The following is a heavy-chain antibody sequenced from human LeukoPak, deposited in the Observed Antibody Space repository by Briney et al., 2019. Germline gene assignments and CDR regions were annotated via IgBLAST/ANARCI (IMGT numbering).Heavy chain of an antibody. D-gene: IGHD2-21*01. Sequence: GGSLRLSCAASGFTFSSYAMHWVRQAPGKGLEWVAVISYDGSNKYYADSVKGRFTISRDNSKNTLYLQMNSLRAEDTAVYYCAKGFHSDYCGNFHHWGQGTLVTVSS. CDR1: GFTFSSYA. CDR3: AKGFHSDYCGNFHH. CDR2: ISYDGSNK. V-gene: IGHV3-30-3*01. J-gene: IGHJ4*02.